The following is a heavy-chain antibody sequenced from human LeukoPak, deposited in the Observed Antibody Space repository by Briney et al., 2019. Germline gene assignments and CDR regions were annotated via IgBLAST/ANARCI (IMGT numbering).Heavy chain of an antibody. CDR1: GYTFTTSW. CDR3: ARPHTLDRTTKYYFDY. Sequence: GESLKISCKVSGYTFTTSWIGWVRQMPGKGLEWMGITYPGDSDTKYSPSLQGQVTISADKSIDTTYLQWSSLKASDTAMYYCARPHTLDRTTKYYFDYWGQGTLVTVSS. D-gene: IGHD1-26*01. V-gene: IGHV5-51*01. J-gene: IGHJ4*02. CDR2: TYPGDSDT.